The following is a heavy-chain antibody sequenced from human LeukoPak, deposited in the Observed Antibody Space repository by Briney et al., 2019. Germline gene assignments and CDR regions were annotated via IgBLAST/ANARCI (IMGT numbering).Heavy chain of an antibody. J-gene: IGHJ3*02. V-gene: IGHV1-8*01. D-gene: IGHD3-22*01. CDR1: GYTFTSYD. Sequence: ASVKVSCKASGYTFTSYDINWVRQATGRGLEWMGWMNPNSGNTGYAQKFQGRVTMTRNTSISTAYMELSSLRSEDTAVYYCARVVGITMIVVAYDAFDIWGQGTVVTVSS. CDR2: MNPNSGNT. CDR3: ARVVGITMIVVAYDAFDI.